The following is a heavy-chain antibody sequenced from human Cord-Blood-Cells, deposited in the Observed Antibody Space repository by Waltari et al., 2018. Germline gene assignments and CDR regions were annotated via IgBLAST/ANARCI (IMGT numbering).Heavy chain of an antibody. D-gene: IGHD6-13*01. V-gene: IGHV4-34*01. CDR1: GGSFSGYY. CDR2: INHSGST. J-gene: IGHJ4*02. Sequence: QVQLQQWGAGLLKPSETLSLTCAVYGGSFSGYYWSWIRQPPGKGLEWIGEINHSGSTNYNPSLKSRVTISVDTSKNQFSLKLSSVTAADTAVYYCARGLRSGAAAGRSFDYWGQGTLVTISS. CDR3: ARGLRSGAAAGRSFDY.